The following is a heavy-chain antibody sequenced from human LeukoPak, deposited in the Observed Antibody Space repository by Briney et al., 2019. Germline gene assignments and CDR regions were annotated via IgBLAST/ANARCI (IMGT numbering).Heavy chain of an antibody. CDR3: ARVTAYDSSAYPAYYFDY. J-gene: IGHJ4*02. V-gene: IGHV4-39*07. D-gene: IGHD3-22*01. Sequence: SETLSLTCTVSGGSISSNSYYWGWIRQPPGKGLEWIGSIYYSGSTYYNPSLKSQVTISVDTSKNQFSLKLSSVTAADTAVYYCARVTAYDSSAYPAYYFDYWGQGTLVTVSS. CDR2: IYYSGST. CDR1: GGSISSNSYY.